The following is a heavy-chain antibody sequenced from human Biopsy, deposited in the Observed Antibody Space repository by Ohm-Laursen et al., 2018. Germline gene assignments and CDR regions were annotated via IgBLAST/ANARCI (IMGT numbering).Heavy chain of an antibody. J-gene: IGHJ4*02. V-gene: IGHV4-61*01. CDR2: IYDRGSTA. CDR1: GDSVSSGSFY. Sequence: SETLSLTCIVSGDSVSSGSFYWTWIRQPPGQGLEYIGYIYDRGSTANYNPSLESRVTMSVDMPKSQFSLKLSSVTAADTAIYYCARGMRSSGWPYFDSWGQGTLVTVSS. D-gene: IGHD6-19*01. CDR3: ARGMRSSGWPYFDS.